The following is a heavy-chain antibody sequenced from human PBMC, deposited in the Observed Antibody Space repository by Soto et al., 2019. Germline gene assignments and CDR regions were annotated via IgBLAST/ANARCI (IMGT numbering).Heavy chain of an antibody. CDR3: ARGAEELADALDI. CDR2: IFHGGSP. D-gene: IGHD1-26*01. CDR1: GGSLSSGTYS. Sequence: QLQLQESGSGLVKPSQTLSLTCAVSGGSLSSGTYSWSWIRQPPGKGLEWIGYIFHGGSPYYNPSLQRRISISVDRAKNQFSLKLRSVTAADTAVYYCARGAEELADALDIWGQGTMVTVSS. J-gene: IGHJ3*02. V-gene: IGHV4-30-2*01.